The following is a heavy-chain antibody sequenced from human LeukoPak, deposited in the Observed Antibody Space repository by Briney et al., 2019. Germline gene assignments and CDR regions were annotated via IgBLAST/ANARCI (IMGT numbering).Heavy chain of an antibody. CDR1: GGSISSYY. Sequence: SETLSLTCTVSGGSISSYYWSWIRQPPGKGLEWIGYIYYSGSTNYNPSLKSRVTISVDTSKNQLSLKLSSVTAADTAVYYCARVRSKGGSQGSYFDYWGQGTLVTVSS. CDR3: ARVRSKGGSQGSYFDY. J-gene: IGHJ4*02. CDR2: IYYSGST. V-gene: IGHV4-59*01. D-gene: IGHD1-26*01.